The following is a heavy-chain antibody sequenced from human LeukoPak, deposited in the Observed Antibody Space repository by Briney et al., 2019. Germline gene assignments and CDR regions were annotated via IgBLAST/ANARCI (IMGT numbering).Heavy chain of an antibody. Sequence: GGSLRLSCAASGFTFSSYAMHWVRQAPGKGLEWVAVISYDGSNKCYADSVKGRFTISRDNSKNTLYLQMNSLGAEDTAVYYCARGLVGSSSWYLLDYWGQGTLVTVSS. J-gene: IGHJ4*02. CDR3: ARGLVGSSSWYLLDY. V-gene: IGHV3-30*01. CDR1: GFTFSSYA. D-gene: IGHD6-13*01. CDR2: ISYDGSNK.